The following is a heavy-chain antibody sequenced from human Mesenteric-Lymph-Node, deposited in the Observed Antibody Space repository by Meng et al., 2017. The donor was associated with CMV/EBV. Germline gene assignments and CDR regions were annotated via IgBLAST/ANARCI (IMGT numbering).Heavy chain of an antibody. CDR2: INHSGST. CDR1: DGSFSGYF. Sequence: SETLSLTCAVSDGSFSGYFWGWTRQPPGKGLEWIGEINHSGSTYYNPSLKSRVTISVDTSKNQFSLKLSSVTAADTAVYYCARFVLRYFDWLTGKESNWFDPWGQGTLVTVSS. V-gene: IGHV4-34*01. D-gene: IGHD3-9*01. CDR3: ARFVLRYFDWLTGKESNWFDP. J-gene: IGHJ5*02.